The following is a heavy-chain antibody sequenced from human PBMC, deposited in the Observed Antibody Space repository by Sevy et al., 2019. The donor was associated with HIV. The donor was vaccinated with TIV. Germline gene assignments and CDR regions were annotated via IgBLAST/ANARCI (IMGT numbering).Heavy chain of an antibody. CDR1: GFTFSSYG. CDR2: IRYDGSNK. J-gene: IGHJ6*02. CDR3: AKAPGRGGYYYYYYGMDV. V-gene: IGHV3-30*02. D-gene: IGHD1-26*01. Sequence: GGSLRLSCAASGFTFSSYGMHWVRQAPGKGLEWVAFIRYDGSNKYYADSVKGRFTISRDNSKNTLYLQMNSLRAEDTAVYYCAKAPGRGGYYYYYYGMDVWGQGTTVTVSS.